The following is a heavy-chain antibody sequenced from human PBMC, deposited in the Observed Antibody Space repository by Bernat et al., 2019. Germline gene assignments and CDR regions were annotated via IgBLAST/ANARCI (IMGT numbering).Heavy chain of an antibody. CDR1: GFGFENYA. Sequence: EVQLSESGGGLVHPGGSLRLSCAASGFGFENYAMNWVRQAPGKGLEWVSVISGPGTTAYYADSVRGRFTISRDNSKNTLYLQLSSLRAEDTALYDCVKYRDNWNGFSWFDSWGQVTLVTVSS. V-gene: IGHV3-23*01. CDR3: VKYRDNWNGFSWFDS. CDR2: ISGPGTTA. J-gene: IGHJ5*01. D-gene: IGHD1-1*01.